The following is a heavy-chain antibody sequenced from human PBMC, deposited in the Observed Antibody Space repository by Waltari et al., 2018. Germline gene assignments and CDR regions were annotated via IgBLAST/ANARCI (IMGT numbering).Heavy chain of an antibody. V-gene: IGHV4-59*01. Sequence: VQLQESDPGLVQPSETLSLTCSVSGGAISGYYVSWIRQAPGKKLEWIGNIYYTGSTNYNPSLKSRATISLDTSKNQLSLQLDSMTAADTAVYYCARGHLNSPFDDWGQGAMVAVSS. CDR3: ARGHLNSPFDD. D-gene: IGHD1-7*01. J-gene: IGHJ3*01. CDR1: GGAISGYY. CDR2: IYYTGST.